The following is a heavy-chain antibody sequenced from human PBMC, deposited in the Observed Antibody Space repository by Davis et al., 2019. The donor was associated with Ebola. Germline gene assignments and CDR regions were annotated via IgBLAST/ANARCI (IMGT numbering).Heavy chain of an antibody. D-gene: IGHD3-16*01. CDR2: IFTDGDT. CDR1: GFAFSNFA. J-gene: IGHJ4*02. V-gene: IGHV3-66*01. Sequence: GGSLRLSCAASGFAFSNFAMHWVRQAPGKGLECVSVIFTDGDTRYADSVRGRFTISRDDSKNTLYLQMTSLRAEDTALYYCARVYDSVNYFDYWGQGTLVTVSS. CDR3: ARVYDSVNYFDY.